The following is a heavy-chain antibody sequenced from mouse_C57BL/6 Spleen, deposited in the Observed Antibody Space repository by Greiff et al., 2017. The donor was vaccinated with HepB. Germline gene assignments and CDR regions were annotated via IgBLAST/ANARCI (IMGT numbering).Heavy chain of an antibody. J-gene: IGHJ1*03. CDR3: TREGKGIYYDYDGGDWYFDV. V-gene: IGHV5-9-1*02. Sequence: EVQLVESGEGLVKPGGSLKLSCAASGFTFSSYAMSWVRQTPEKRLEWVAYISSGGDYIYYADTVKGRFTISRDNARNNLYLQMSSLKFEDTAMYYGTREGKGIYYDYDGGDWYFDVWGTGTTVTVSS. CDR2: ISSGGDYI. D-gene: IGHD2-4*01. CDR1: GFTFSSYA.